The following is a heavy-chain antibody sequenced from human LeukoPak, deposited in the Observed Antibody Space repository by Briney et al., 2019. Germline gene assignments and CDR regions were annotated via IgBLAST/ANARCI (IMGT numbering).Heavy chain of an antibody. J-gene: IGHJ4*02. CDR3: TRDPGDPDGGYYFDY. CDR2: IEASSHGGTT. Sequence: GGSLRLSCTTSGFTFGGHTMHWVRQAPGKGLEWVGFIEASSHGGTTEYAASVKGRFTISRDDSKSIAHLQMNSLKTEDTAVFFFTRDPGDPDGGYYFDYGGQGTLVTVSS. CDR1: GFTFGGHT. D-gene: IGHD3-16*01. V-gene: IGHV3-49*04.